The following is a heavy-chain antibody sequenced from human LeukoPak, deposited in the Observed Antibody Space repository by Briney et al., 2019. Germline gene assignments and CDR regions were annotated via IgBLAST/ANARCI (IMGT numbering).Heavy chain of an antibody. D-gene: IGHD5-18*01. V-gene: IGHV6-1*01. CDR1: GDSVSSNSAT. CDR2: TYYSSKWNN. CDR3: TRVFPRFTYGSLLDYGMDV. J-gene: IGHJ6*02. Sequence: SQTLSLTCAISGDSVSSNSATWNWIRQSPSRGLEWLGRTYYSSKWNNDYAVSVKSRITINPDTSKNQFSLQLNSVTPEDTAVYYCTRVFPRFTYGSLLDYGMDVWGQGTTVTVSS.